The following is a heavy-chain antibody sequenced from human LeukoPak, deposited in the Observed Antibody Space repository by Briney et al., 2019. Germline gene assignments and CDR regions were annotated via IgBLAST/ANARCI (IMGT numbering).Heavy chain of an antibody. CDR2: IYNSGST. J-gene: IGHJ4*02. D-gene: IGHD5-24*01. Sequence: SETLSLTCSVSGGSISSYYWSWIRQPAGKGLEWIGRIYNSGSTYYNPSLKSRVTISVDTSKNQFSLKLSSVTAADTAVYYCAREVISRDGYTFDYWGQGTLVTVSP. CDR1: GGSISSYY. CDR3: AREVISRDGYTFDY. V-gene: IGHV4-4*07.